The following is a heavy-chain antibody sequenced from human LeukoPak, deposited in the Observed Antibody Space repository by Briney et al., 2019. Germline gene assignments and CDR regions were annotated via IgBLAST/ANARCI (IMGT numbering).Heavy chain of an antibody. V-gene: IGHV4-30-2*01. Sequence: SQTLSLNCAVSGGSISSGGYSWSWIRQPPGKGLEWIGYIYHSGSAYYNPSLKSRVTISVDRSKNQFSLKLSSVTAADTAVYYCASSSMVRGVNPFDYWGQGTLVTVSS. CDR2: IYHSGSA. CDR3: ASSSMVRGVNPFDY. D-gene: IGHD3-10*01. J-gene: IGHJ4*02. CDR1: GGSISSGGYS.